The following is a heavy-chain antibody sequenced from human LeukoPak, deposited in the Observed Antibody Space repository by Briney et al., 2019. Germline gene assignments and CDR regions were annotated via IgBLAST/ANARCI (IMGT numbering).Heavy chain of an antibody. J-gene: IGHJ4*02. CDR2: IYHSGST. D-gene: IGHD3-22*01. CDR3: ARGGSGYYGDFDY. CDR1: GGSIRSSNW. V-gene: IGHV4-4*02. Sequence: SGTLSLTCAVSGGSIRSSNWWSWVRQPPGKGLEWIGEIYHSGSTNYNPSLKSRVTISVDTSKNQFSLKLSSVTAADTAVYYCARGGSGYYGDFDYWGQGTLVTVSS.